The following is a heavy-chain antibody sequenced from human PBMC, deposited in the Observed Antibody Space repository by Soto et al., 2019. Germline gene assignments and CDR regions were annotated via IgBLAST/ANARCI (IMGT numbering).Heavy chain of an antibody. CDR3: ARERSDYGDSAIYYFDY. J-gene: IGHJ4*02. CDR1: GFTFSSYW. D-gene: IGHD4-17*01. CDR2: IKQDGSEK. V-gene: IGHV3-7*05. Sequence: EVQLVESGGGLVQPGGSLRLSCAASGFTFSSYWMSWVRQAPGKGLEWVANIKQDGSEKYYVDSVKGRFTISRDNAKNSLYLQMNSLRAEDTAVSYCARERSDYGDSAIYYFDYWGQGTLVTVSS.